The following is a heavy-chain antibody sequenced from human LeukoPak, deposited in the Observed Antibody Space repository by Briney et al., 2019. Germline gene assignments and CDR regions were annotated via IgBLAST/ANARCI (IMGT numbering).Heavy chain of an antibody. J-gene: IGHJ3*02. D-gene: IGHD5-12*01. V-gene: IGHV3-74*01. CDR2: INSDGSNT. Sequence: GGSLRLSCAASGFTFSTYWMHWVRQAPGKGRVWVSHINSDGSNTRYADSVKGRFTISRDNAKNTLYLQMNNLRAEHTAVYYCARDRGYAFDIWGQGTMVTVSS. CDR3: ARDRGYAFDI. CDR1: GFTFSTYW.